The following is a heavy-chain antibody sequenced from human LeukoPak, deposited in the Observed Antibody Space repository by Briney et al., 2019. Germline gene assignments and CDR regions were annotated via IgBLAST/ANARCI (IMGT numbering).Heavy chain of an antibody. CDR2: ISSSSSYI. Sequence: PGGSLRLSCAASGFTFSSYSMNWVRQAPGKGLEWVSSISSSSSYIYYADSVKGRFTISRDNAKNSLYLQMNSLRAEDTAVYYCARDLIFSVDDDYESNYWGQGTLVTVSS. CDR1: GFTFSSYS. D-gene: IGHD4-17*01. CDR3: ARDLIFSVDDDYESNY. V-gene: IGHV3-21*01. J-gene: IGHJ4*02.